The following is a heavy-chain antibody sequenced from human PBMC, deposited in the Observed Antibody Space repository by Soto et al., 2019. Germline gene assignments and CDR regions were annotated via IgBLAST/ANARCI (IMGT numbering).Heavy chain of an antibody. CDR2: IDPSNSYI. CDR1: GYSFTTHW. Sequence: PGESLKISCQGSGYSFTTHWITWVRQTPGKGLEWMGRIDPSNSYINYSPSFQGQVTISADKSISPAYLQWSSLKASDTAMYYCATSESSSAGYYYYYGMDVWGQGTTVTVSS. V-gene: IGHV5-10-1*04. D-gene: IGHD6-6*01. CDR3: ATSESSSAGYYYYYGMDV. J-gene: IGHJ6*02.